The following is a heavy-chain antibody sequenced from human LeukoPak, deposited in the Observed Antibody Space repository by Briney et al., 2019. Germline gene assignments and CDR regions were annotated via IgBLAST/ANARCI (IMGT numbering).Heavy chain of an antibody. CDR1: GGSISSYY. V-gene: IGHV4-4*07. Sequence: SETLSLTCSVSGGSISSYYWNWIRQPAGKGLDWIGRMSTSGSTKYNPSLKSRVRMSVDTSKNQFSLNLSSVTAADTAVYYCAREMKGKNGFLTGYYHYYHYGLDVWGQGTTVTVSS. J-gene: IGHJ6*02. CDR3: AREMKGKNGFLTGYYHYYHYGLDV. D-gene: IGHD3-9*01. CDR2: MSTSGST.